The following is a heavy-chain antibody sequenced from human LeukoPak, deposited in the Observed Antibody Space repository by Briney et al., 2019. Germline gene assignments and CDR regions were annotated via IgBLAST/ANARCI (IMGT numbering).Heavy chain of an antibody. CDR2: IYPGDSDT. J-gene: IGHJ5*02. V-gene: IGHV5-51*01. Sequence: GESLKISCKASGYSFTSYWIGWVRQMPGKGLEWMGIIYPGDSDTRYSPSFQGQVTISADKSISAAYLQWSSLKASDTAMYYCARQRGYCSGGSCPNWFDPWGQGTLVTVSS. D-gene: IGHD2-15*01. CDR3: ARQRGYCSGGSCPNWFDP. CDR1: GYSFTSYW.